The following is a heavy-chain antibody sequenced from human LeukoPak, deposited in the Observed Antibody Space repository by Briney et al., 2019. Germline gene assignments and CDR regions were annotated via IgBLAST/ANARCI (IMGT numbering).Heavy chain of an antibody. J-gene: IGHJ6*02. V-gene: IGHV3-66*01. D-gene: IGHD3-10*01. CDR2: IYSGGTT. Sequence: GGSLRLSCAASGFTVSSNYMNWVRQAPGKGLEWVAVIYSGGTTYYEDSVKDRCTTSRDNFTKTLSLNMYTLRAEDTAAYYCARGGVRRHHYDYGVDVWGQGTPVTVSS. CDR1: GFTVSSNY. CDR3: ARGGVRRHHYDYGVDV.